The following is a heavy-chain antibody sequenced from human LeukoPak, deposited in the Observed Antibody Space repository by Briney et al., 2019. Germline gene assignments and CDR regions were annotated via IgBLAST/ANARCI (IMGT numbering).Heavy chain of an antibody. Sequence: GGSLKLSCAASGFTFSGSAMHWVRQASGKGLEWVGRIRSKANSYATAYAASVKGRFTISRDDSKNTAYLQMNSLKTEDTAVYYCIIAAAASPSADCWGQGTLVTVSS. CDR2: IRSKANSYAT. CDR3: IIAAAASPSADC. V-gene: IGHV3-73*01. CDR1: GFTFSGSA. J-gene: IGHJ4*02. D-gene: IGHD6-6*01.